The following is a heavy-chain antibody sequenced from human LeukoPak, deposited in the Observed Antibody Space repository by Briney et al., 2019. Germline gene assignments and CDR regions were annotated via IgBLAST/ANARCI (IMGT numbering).Heavy chain of an antibody. J-gene: IGHJ4*02. D-gene: IGHD3-16*01. CDR2: INSDXXXX. CDR1: GFTFSXXW. Sequence: PGGSLRLSCAASGFTFSXXWMHWVRQAPGKGLXXXSRINSDXXXXXXXXXXXXXXXIXXXNAKNTLYLQMNSLRAEDTAVYYCARDQDDWGTIDYWGQGTLVTVSS. V-gene: IGHV3-74*01. CDR3: ARDQDDWGTIDY.